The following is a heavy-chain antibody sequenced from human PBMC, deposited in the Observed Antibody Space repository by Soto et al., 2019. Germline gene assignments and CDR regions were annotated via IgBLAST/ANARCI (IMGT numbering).Heavy chain of an antibody. Sequence: SLRLSCAVSGFTFSSHAMSWVRQAPGKGLECVSSITGSGGSTYYADSVKGRFTISRDKSKNTLYLQMNSLRGEDTAVYYCAKDLQFSGWLSAQTFDYWGQGTRVTVSS. CDR2: ITGSGGST. CDR1: GFTFSSHA. D-gene: IGHD6-19*01. CDR3: AKDLQFSGWLSAQTFDY. J-gene: IGHJ4*02. V-gene: IGHV3-23*01.